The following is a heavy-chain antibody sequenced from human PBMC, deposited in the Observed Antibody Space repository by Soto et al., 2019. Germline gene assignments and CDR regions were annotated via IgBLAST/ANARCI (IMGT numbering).Heavy chain of an antibody. D-gene: IGHD6-19*01. Sequence: GGSLRLSCAASGFTFSSYAMHWVRQAPGKGLEWVAVISYDGSNKYYADSVKGRFTISRDNSKNTLYLQMNSLRAEDTAVYYCARDWAPYSSGWYSLYYYYYYGMDVWGQGTTVTVSS. CDR1: GFTFSSYA. CDR3: ARDWAPYSSGWYSLYYYYYYGMDV. J-gene: IGHJ6*02. V-gene: IGHV3-30-3*01. CDR2: ISYDGSNK.